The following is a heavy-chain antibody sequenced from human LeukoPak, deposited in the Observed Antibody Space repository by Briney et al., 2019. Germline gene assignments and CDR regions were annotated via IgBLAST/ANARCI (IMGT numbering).Heavy chain of an antibody. CDR3: ARDLTTFSNNDS. Sequence: ASVKVSCKASGYTFTSYGISWVRQAPGQGLEWMGWISAYNGNTNYAQKFQGRVTITADESTSTAYMELSSLRSEDTAVYYCARDLTTFSNNDSWGQGTLVTVSS. V-gene: IGHV1-18*01. CDR1: GYTFTSYG. CDR2: ISAYNGNT. J-gene: IGHJ5*01. D-gene: IGHD4-17*01.